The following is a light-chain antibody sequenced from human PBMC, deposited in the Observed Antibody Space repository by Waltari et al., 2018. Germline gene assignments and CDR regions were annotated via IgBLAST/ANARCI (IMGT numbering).Light chain of an antibody. Sequence: SSEMTQEPAVSVALGQTVRITCQGGGLRTFYANWYQQKPGQAPLLVIYDEDNRPSGIPDGCPGTRSGNTAFLTISGAQAEDEADYYCNTRDISGDHLVFGSGTKVTVL. CDR2: DED. CDR1: GLRTFY. V-gene: IGLV3-19*01. J-gene: IGLJ1*01. CDR3: NTRDISGDHLV.